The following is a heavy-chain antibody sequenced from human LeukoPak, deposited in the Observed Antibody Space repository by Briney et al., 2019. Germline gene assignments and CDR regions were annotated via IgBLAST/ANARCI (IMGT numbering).Heavy chain of an antibody. Sequence: PSETLSLTCAVYIDSFSNYHWNWIRQPPAKGMEWIGEVNESGGTNISPSLRSRVTLSVDTSKNQFSLKLISVTVADTAIYYCARGQGATVPQVGKNWFDPWGQGTRVTVSS. CDR1: IDSFSNYH. J-gene: IGHJ5*02. CDR3: ARGQGATVPQVGKNWFDP. CDR2: VNESGGT. V-gene: IGHV4-34*01. D-gene: IGHD1-26*01.